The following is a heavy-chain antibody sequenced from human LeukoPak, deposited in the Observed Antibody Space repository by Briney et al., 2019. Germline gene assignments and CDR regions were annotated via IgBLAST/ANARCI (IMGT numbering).Heavy chain of an antibody. CDR2: INPNSGGT. V-gene: IGHV1-2*02. Sequence: ASVKVSCKASGYTFTGYYMHWVRQAPGQGLEWMGWINPNSGGTNYAQKFQGRVTMTRDTSISTAYMELSRLRSDDTAVYYCAREGISRGYYYYGMDVWGQGTTATVSS. CDR1: GYTFTGYY. CDR3: AREGISRGYYYYGMDV. J-gene: IGHJ6*02. D-gene: IGHD1-14*01.